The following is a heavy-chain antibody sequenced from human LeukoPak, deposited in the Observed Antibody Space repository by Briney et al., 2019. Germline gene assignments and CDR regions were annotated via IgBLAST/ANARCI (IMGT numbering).Heavy chain of an antibody. CDR3: ARDLVTMVRGVIIKSVDY. CDR2: IIPILGIA. V-gene: IGHV1-69*04. J-gene: IGHJ4*02. Sequence: SVKVSCKASGGTFSSYAISRVRHAPGQGLEWMGRIIPILGIASYAQKFQGRVTITADKSTSTAYMELSSLRSEDTAVYYCARDLVTMVRGVIIKSVDYWGQGTLVTVSS. D-gene: IGHD3-10*01. CDR1: GGTFSSYA.